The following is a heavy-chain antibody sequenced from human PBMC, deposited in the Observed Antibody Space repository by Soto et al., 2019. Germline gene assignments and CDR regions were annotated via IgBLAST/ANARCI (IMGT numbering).Heavy chain of an antibody. J-gene: IGHJ4*02. Sequence: SETLSLTCTVSGGSISSTSYYWGWIRQPPGKGLEWIGSIYYSGSTYYNPSLKSRVTISVDTSKNQFSLILSSVTAADTTVYYCARHHYSASAFYFDYWGQGTLVTVSS. D-gene: IGHD6-13*01. CDR2: IYYSGST. CDR3: ARHHYSASAFYFDY. V-gene: IGHV4-39*01. CDR1: GGSISSTSYY.